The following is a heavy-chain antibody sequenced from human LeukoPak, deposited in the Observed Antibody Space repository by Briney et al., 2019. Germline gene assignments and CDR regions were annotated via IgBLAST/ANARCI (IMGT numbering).Heavy chain of an antibody. J-gene: IGHJ4*02. CDR1: GFTFSSYG. CDR3: ARALTY. Sequence: GGTLRLSCAASGFTFSSYGMTWVRQAPGKGLEWVSAISGSGTSTYYADSVKGRFTISRDNAKNSLYLQMNSLRAEDTAVYYCARALTYWGQGTLVTVSS. CDR2: ISGSGTST. V-gene: IGHV3-23*01.